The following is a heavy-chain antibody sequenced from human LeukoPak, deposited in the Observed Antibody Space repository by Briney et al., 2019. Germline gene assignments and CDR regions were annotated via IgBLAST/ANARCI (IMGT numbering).Heavy chain of an antibody. J-gene: IGHJ4*02. CDR2: MYHTGST. D-gene: IGHD3-9*01. Sequence: PSETLSLTCTVSGYSMSSGYYWGWIRQPPERGLEWIGSMYHTGSTYYNPSLKSRVTISLDTSRNQFSLKLNSVTAADTAVYYCATTISPSNYYFDYWGQGTLVTVSS. V-gene: IGHV4-38-2*02. CDR3: ATTISPSNYYFDY. CDR1: GYSMSSGYY.